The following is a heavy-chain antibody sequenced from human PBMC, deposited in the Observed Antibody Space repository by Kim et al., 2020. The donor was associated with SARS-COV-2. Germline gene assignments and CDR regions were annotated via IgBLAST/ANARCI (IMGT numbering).Heavy chain of an antibody. J-gene: IGHJ5*02. CDR1: GGSISSGGYY. Sequence: SETLSLTCTVSGGSISSGGYYWSWIRQHPGKGLEWIGYIYYSGSTYYNPSLKSRVTISVDTSKNQFSLKLSSVTAADTAVYYCAVGGGGLFSWFDPWGQGTLVTVSS. CDR2: IYYSGST. CDR3: AVGGGGLFSWFDP. D-gene: IGHD3-16*01. V-gene: IGHV4-31*03.